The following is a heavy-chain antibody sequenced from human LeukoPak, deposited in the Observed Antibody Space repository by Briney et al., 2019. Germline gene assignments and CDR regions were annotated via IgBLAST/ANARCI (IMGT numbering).Heavy chain of an antibody. CDR2: INPNSGGT. Sequence: ASVKVSCKASGYTFTGYYMHWVRQAPGQGLEWMGWINPNSGGTNYAQKFQGRVTMTRDTSISTAYMELSRLRSDDTAVYYCARGLADIAAAGTDRFDPWGQGTLVTVSS. CDR1: GYTFTGYY. V-gene: IGHV1-2*02. D-gene: IGHD6-13*01. J-gene: IGHJ5*02. CDR3: ARGLADIAAAGTDRFDP.